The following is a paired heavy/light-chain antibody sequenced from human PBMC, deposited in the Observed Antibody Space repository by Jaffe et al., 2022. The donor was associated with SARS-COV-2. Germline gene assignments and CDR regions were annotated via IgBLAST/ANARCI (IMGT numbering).Heavy chain of an antibody. V-gene: IGHV3-74*03. CDR2: INSDGSSDGSFT. CDR3: ARSGRQELGNSYMDV. J-gene: IGHJ6*03. D-gene: IGHD6-13*01. Sequence: EVQLVESGGGLVQPGGSLRLSCAASGFTFSSYWMHWVRQAPGKGLVWVSRINSDGSSDGSFTMYADSVKGRFAISRDNAKNTLFLQMNSLRAEDTAVYYCARSGRQELGNSYMDVWGKGTTVTVFS. CDR1: GFTFSSYW.
Light chain of an antibody. J-gene: IGKJ4*01. CDR1: QSVLHSSNNKNY. CDR3: QQYYSAPLT. V-gene: IGKV4-1*01. Sequence: DIVMTQSPDSLAVSLGERATINCKSSQSVLHSSNNKNYLTWYQQKPGQPPKLLIYWASTRESGVPDRFSGSGSGTDFTLTISSLQAEDVAVYYCQQYYSAPLTFGGGTKVEIK. CDR2: WAS.